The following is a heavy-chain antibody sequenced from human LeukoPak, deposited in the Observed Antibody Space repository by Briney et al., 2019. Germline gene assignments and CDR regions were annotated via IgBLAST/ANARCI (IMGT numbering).Heavy chain of an antibody. Sequence: GGSLRLSCAASGLTFSSYAMSWVRQSPGKGLEWVSAISGSGGSTYYADSVKGRFTISRDNSKTPLYLQMNSLRAEDTAVYYCAKDRKAAGADIDCWGHGTLVTVSS. CDR2: ISGSGGST. CDR1: GLTFSSYA. V-gene: IGHV3-23*01. J-gene: IGHJ4*01. CDR3: AKDRKAAGADIDC. D-gene: IGHD1-26*01.